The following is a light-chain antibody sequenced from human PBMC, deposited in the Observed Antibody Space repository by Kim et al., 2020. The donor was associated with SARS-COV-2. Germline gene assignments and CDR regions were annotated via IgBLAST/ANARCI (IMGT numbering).Light chain of an antibody. Sequence: FPRERATPSWRGRSSGSINHFAWSPQTPGQAPSLLIYAASSRDTGIPDMFSGSVSQTVFSLPLNGLESEDFGLYYCEQYGMSTGYSFGQGTKLEI. CDR1: SSGSINH. CDR3: EQYGMSTGYS. V-gene: IGKV3-20*01. J-gene: IGKJ2*01. CDR2: AAS.